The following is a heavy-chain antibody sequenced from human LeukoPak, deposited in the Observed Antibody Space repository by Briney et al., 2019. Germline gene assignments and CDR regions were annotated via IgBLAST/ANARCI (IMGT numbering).Heavy chain of an antibody. Sequence: GGSLRLSCAASGFTFSSFEMKWVRQAPGKGLEWVSYISSGGSTIYYADSVKGRLTISRDNSKNTLYLQMNSLRAEDTAVYYCARGEDAFDIWGQGTMVTVSS. J-gene: IGHJ3*02. CDR1: GFTFSSFE. V-gene: IGHV3-48*03. CDR2: ISSGGSTI. CDR3: ARGEDAFDI.